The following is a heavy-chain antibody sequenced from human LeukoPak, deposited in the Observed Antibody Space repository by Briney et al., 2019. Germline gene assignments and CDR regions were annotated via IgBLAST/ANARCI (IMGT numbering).Heavy chain of an antibody. CDR3: ARDSGPYYDSSGYPYFDY. V-gene: IGHV4-39*07. CDR2: IHTSGST. CDR1: GGSISSSSYY. D-gene: IGHD3-22*01. J-gene: IGHJ4*02. Sequence: SETLSLTCTVSGGSISSSSYYWGWIRQPPGKRLEWIARIHTSGSTNYNPSLRRRVTMPLDTSRNQFSLRLSPVTAAETAVYYCARDSGPYYDSSGYPYFDYWGQGTLVAVSS.